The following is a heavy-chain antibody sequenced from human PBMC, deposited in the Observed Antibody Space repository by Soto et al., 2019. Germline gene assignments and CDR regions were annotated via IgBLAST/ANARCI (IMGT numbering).Heavy chain of an antibody. Sequence: ASVKVSCKASGYTFTSYAMHWVRQAPGQRLEWMGWINAGNGNTKYSQKFQGRVTITRDTSASTAYMELSSLRSEDTAVYYCARDSYCSGGSCYSYYYYGMGVWGQGTTVTVSS. CDR1: GYTFTSYA. CDR3: ARDSYCSGGSCYSYYYYGMGV. V-gene: IGHV1-3*01. J-gene: IGHJ6*02. D-gene: IGHD2-15*01. CDR2: INAGNGNT.